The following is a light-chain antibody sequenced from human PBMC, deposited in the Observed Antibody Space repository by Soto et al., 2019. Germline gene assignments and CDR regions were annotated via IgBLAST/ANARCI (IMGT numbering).Light chain of an antibody. CDR1: QSVGSNS. CDR2: AAS. Sequence: IVLTQSAGTLSLSPGERATLSCRASQSVGSNSLAWYQQKRGQAPRNLIHAASNRASGIPDRFSGSGSGSDFTLTTSRLEREDFAVYYCQQYGSPPRAFGQGTRVEI. J-gene: IGKJ1*01. CDR3: QQYGSPPRA. V-gene: IGKV3-20*01.